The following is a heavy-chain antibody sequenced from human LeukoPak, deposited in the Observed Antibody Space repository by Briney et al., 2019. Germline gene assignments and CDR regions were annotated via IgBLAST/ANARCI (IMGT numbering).Heavy chain of an antibody. V-gene: IGHV4-31*11. CDR3: ARGSVVVIGTNWFDP. Sequence: SETLSLTCAVHGGSFSGYYWSWIRQHPGKGLEWIGYIYYSGSTYYNPSLKSRVTISVDTSENQFSLKLSSVTAADTAVYYCARGSVVVIGTNWFDPWGQGTLVTVFS. CDR2: IYYSGST. D-gene: IGHD3-22*01. CDR1: GGSFSGYY. J-gene: IGHJ5*02.